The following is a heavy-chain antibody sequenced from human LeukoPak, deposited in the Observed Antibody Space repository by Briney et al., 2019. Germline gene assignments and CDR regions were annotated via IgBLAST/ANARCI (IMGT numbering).Heavy chain of an antibody. CDR1: GFTFSDYY. D-gene: IGHD1-26*01. V-gene: IGHV3-11*01. J-gene: IGHJ6*02. CDR2: ISSSGSTI. CDR3: AREVGATVGYYYYGMDV. Sequence: GGSLRLSCAASGFTFSDYYMSWIRQAPGKGLEWVSYISSSGSTIYYADSVKGRFSISRDNAKNSLYLQMNSLRAEDTAVYYCAREVGATVGYYYYGMDVWGQGTTVTVSS.